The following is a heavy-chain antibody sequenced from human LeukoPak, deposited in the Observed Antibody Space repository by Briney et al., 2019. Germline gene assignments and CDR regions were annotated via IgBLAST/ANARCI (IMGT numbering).Heavy chain of an antibody. CDR3: ARVMYYDILTGYDLNWFDP. D-gene: IGHD3-9*01. Sequence: AAVKVSCKASGYTFTSYGTSWVRRAPGQGLEWMGWISAVNGNTNYAQKLQGRVTMTPDTSTSTAYMELRSLRSDDTAVYYCARVMYYDILTGYDLNWFDPWGQGTLVTVSS. V-gene: IGHV1-18*01. J-gene: IGHJ5*02. CDR2: ISAVNGNT. CDR1: GYTFTSYG.